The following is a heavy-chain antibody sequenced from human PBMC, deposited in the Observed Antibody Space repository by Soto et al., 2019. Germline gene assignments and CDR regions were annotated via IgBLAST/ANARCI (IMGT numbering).Heavy chain of an antibody. V-gene: IGHV4-59*08. CDR2: IYNSGST. D-gene: IGHD3-10*01. Sequence: PSETLSLTCTVSGGSISSYYWGWIRQPPGKGLEWIGYIYNSGSTNYNPSLKSRVTISVDTSKNQFSLKLNSVTAADTAVYYCARQKTTVYRGDSYYGMDVWGQGTTVTV. CDR3: ARQKTTVYRGDSYYGMDV. J-gene: IGHJ6*02. CDR1: GGSISSYY.